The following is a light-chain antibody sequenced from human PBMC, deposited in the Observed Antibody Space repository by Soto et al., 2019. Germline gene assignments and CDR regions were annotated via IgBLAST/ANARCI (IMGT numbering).Light chain of an antibody. V-gene: IGLV2-14*01. Sequence: QSALTQPASVSGSPGQSITISCTGTSSDVGGYNYVSWYRQHPGKAPKLMIYEVSNRPSGVSNRFSGSKSGNTASLTISGLQAEDEADYYCSSYTSSSTGYVFGTGTKLTVL. CDR2: EVS. J-gene: IGLJ1*01. CDR3: SSYTSSSTGYV. CDR1: SSDVGGYNY.